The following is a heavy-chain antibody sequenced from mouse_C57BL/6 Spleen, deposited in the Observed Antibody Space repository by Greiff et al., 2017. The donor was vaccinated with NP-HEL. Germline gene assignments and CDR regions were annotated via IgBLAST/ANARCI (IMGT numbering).Heavy chain of an antibody. Sequence: EVQVVESGGDLVKPGGSLKLSCAASGFTFSSYGMSWVRQTPDKRLEWVATISSGGSYTYYPDSVKGRFTISRDNAKNTLYLQMSSLKSEDTAMYYCARQEDYDYLFDYWGQGTTLPVSS. D-gene: IGHD2-4*01. CDR2: ISSGGSYT. V-gene: IGHV5-6*01. CDR3: ARQEDYDYLFDY. J-gene: IGHJ2*01. CDR1: GFTFSSYG.